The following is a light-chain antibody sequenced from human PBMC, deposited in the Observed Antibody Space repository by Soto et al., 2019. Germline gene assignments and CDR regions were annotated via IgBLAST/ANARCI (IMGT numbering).Light chain of an antibody. CDR3: TSYTRSSTHVV. Sequence: QSALTQPASVSGSPGQSITISCTGTSSDVGGYNYVSWYQQHPGKAPKLMIYDVSNRPSGVSDRFSGSQPVNTASLTISGLQAEDEAYYYCTSYTRSSTHVVFGGGTKLTVL. V-gene: IGLV2-14*01. CDR1: SSDVGGYNY. CDR2: DVS. J-gene: IGLJ2*01.